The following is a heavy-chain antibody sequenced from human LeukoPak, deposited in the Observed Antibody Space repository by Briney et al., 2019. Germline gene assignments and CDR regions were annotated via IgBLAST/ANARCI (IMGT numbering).Heavy chain of an antibody. J-gene: IGHJ4*02. CDR2: ISHHGANK. D-gene: IGHD6-13*01. Sequence: GGSLRLSCVASGFTFSTYGMSWVRQAPGKGLEWVAVISHHGANKFYGDSVKGRFTISRDNSNNMVYLQMNSLRAEDTAVYYCATDGTAAGYYFDYWGQGTLVTVSS. CDR1: GFTFSTYG. CDR3: ATDGTAAGYYFDY. V-gene: IGHV3-30*03.